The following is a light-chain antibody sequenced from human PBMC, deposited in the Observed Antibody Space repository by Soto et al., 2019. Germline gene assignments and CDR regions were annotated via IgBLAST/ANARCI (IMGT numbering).Light chain of an antibody. CDR2: DVN. V-gene: IGLV2-14*03. CDR3: TSWTTSTTMI. J-gene: IGLJ2*01. CDR1: SSDIGAYNF. Sequence: QSALTQPASVSGSPGQSITISCTGTSSDIGAYNFVSWYQQHPGKAPKLMLYDVNIRPSGVSNRFSGSKSGNTASLTISGLQAEYEADYYCTSWTTSTTMIFGGGTMVTVL.